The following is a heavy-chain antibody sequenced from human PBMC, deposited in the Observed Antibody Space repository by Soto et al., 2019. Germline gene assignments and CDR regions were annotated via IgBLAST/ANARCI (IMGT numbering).Heavy chain of an antibody. D-gene: IGHD1-1*01. V-gene: IGHV4-61*08. CDR3: ARGMDNNKVGW. J-gene: IGHJ4*02. CDR1: GDSVSRGDSY. CDR2: ICCSGST. Sequence: QVQLQESGPGLVKPSETLSLTCTVSGDSVSRGDSYWSWLRQPPGKGLEWIGYICCSGSTESNPSLRSGVIISVDTSKNQLSLKLSTVTAADTAVYFCARGMDNNKVGWWGQGTLVTVSA.